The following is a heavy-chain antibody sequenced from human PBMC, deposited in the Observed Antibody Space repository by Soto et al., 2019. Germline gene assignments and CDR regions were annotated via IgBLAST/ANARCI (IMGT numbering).Heavy chain of an antibody. CDR1: GYTFSNYA. CDR3: AAAGAGTFDL. Sequence: VQLLESGGGLVPPGGSLRLSCAASGYTFSNYAMSWVRQAPGKGLEWDSTIRGNGDGTYYADSVKGRFTISRDNSKNTLSLHMNSMRVEDPALYYCAAAGAGTFDLWGQWTMVNVSS. V-gene: IGHV3-23*01. CDR2: IRGNGDGT. D-gene: IGHD3-10*01. J-gene: IGHJ3*01.